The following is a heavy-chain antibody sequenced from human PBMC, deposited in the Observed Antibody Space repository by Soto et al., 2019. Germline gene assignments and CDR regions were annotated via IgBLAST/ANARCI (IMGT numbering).Heavy chain of an antibody. D-gene: IGHD1-26*01. CDR2: ISYDGSNK. CDR1: GFTFSSYA. V-gene: IGHV3-30-3*01. CDR3: GRGGGGYWGGGYYFDY. J-gene: IGHJ4*02. Sequence: QVQLVESGGGVVQPGRSLRLSCAASGFTFSSYAMHWVRQAPGKGLEWVAVISYDGSNKYYADSVKGRFTISRDNSKNTLYLEMDRLGAEDRAGYYWGRGGGGYWGGGYYFDYWGQGTLVTVSS.